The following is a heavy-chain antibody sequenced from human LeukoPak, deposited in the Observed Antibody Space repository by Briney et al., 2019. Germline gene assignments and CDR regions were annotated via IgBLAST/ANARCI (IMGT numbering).Heavy chain of an antibody. J-gene: IGHJ6*03. D-gene: IGHD4-11*01. CDR1: GYTFTSYG. CDR2: ISAYNGNT. CDR3: ARDPDYSKYYYYYMDV. Sequence: VASVKVSCKASGYTFTSYGISWVRQAPGQGLEWMGWISAYNGNTNYAQKLQGRVTMTTDTSTSTAYMELRSLRSDDTAVYYCARDPDYSKYYYYYMDVWGKGTTVTVSS. V-gene: IGHV1-18*01.